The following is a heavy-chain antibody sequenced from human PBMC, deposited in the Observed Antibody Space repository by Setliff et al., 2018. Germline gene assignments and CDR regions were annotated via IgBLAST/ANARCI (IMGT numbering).Heavy chain of an antibody. J-gene: IGHJ6*04. CDR3: ARLKYYDSGTYWGSWDYYSSMDV. Sequence: SETLSLTCTVSGDSSSGHHWSWIRQPPGKGLEWIGYISRSGNTKYNPSLKSRVAISIDTSKKKFSLEVSSVTAADTAVYYCARLKYYDSGTYWGSWDYYSSMDVWGKGTTVTVPQ. CDR2: ISRSGNT. V-gene: IGHV4-59*11. CDR1: GDSSSGHH. D-gene: IGHD3-22*01.